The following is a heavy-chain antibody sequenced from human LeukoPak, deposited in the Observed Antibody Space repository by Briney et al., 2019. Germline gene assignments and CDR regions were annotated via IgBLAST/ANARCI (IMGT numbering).Heavy chain of an antibody. Sequence: SGGSLRLSCAASGFTFSDYYMSWIRQAPGKGLEWLSYISSSGTTIYYADSVKGRFTISRDNAKNSLYLQMNSLRAEDTAVYYCARGFTDYYDSSGPGAFDIWGQGTMVTVSS. D-gene: IGHD3-22*01. CDR1: GFTFSDYY. CDR2: ISSSGTTI. CDR3: ARGFTDYYDSSGPGAFDI. J-gene: IGHJ3*02. V-gene: IGHV3-11*04.